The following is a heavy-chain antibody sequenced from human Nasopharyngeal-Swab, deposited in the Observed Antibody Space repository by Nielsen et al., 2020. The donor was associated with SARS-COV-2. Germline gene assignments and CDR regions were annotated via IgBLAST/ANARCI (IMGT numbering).Heavy chain of an antibody. CDR3: ARGAYYGSGSYFHYYYGMDV. V-gene: IGHV1-46*01. Sequence: WVRQAPGQGLEWMGIINPSGGSTSYAQKFQGRVTMTRDTSTSAVYMELSNLRSEDMAVYYCARGAYYGSGSYFHYYYGMDVWGQGTTVTVSS. CDR2: INPSGGST. D-gene: IGHD3-10*01. J-gene: IGHJ6*02.